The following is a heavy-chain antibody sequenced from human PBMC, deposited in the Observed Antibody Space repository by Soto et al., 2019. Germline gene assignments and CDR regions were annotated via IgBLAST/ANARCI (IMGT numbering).Heavy chain of an antibody. CDR2: IYYSGST. D-gene: IGHD3-10*01. V-gene: IGHV4-39*01. J-gene: IGHJ6*02. CDR1: GGSISSDRYY. Sequence: SETLSLTCTGPGGSISSDRYYWGCIRQPPGKGLERIGSIYYSGSTYYNPSLKSRVTISVDTSKNQFSLKLSSVTAADTAVYYCARRLWFGEWRFDSPKTSGGYYYYYGMDVWGQGTTVT. CDR3: ARRLWFGEWRFDSPKTSGGYYYYYGMDV.